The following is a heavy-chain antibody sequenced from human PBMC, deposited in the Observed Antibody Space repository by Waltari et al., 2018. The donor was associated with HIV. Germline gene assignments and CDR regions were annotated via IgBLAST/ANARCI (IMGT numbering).Heavy chain of an antibody. CDR3: ASGYYDILTGYYTP. CDR1: GFTFSSYA. J-gene: IGHJ4*02. Sequence: QVQLVESGGGVVKPGRSLRLSCAASGFTFSSYAMHWVRQAPGKGLEWVAVISYDGSNKYYADSVKGRFTISRDNSKNTLYLQMNSLRAEDTAVYYCASGYYDILTGYYTPWGQGTLVTVSS. D-gene: IGHD3-9*01. CDR2: ISYDGSNK. V-gene: IGHV3-30*04.